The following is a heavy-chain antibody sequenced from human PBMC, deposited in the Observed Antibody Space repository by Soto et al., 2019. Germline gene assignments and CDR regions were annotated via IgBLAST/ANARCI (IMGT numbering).Heavy chain of an antibody. CDR3: ASSGVAGTGWYFDL. CDR1: GFTFSSYA. J-gene: IGHJ2*01. CDR2: ISYDGNNK. V-gene: IGHV3-30-3*01. Sequence: QVQLVESGGGVVQPGRSLRLSCAASGFTFSSYAMHWVRQAPGKGLVWVAVISYDGNNKYYADSVKGRFTISRDNSKNTLYLQMNSLRAEGTAVYYCASSGVAGTGWYFDLWGRGTLVTVSS. D-gene: IGHD6-19*01.